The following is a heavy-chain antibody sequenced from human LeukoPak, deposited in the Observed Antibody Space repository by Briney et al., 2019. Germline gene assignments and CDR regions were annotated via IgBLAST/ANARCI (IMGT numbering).Heavy chain of an antibody. V-gene: IGHV3-7*01. Sequence: GGSLRLSCAASGFTFSSYWMSCVRQAPRKELEWVANIKQDGSEKYYVDSVKGRFTISRDNAKNSLYLQMNSLRAEDTAVYYCARLSVPSGWYGGYYFDYWGQGTLVTVSS. CDR1: GFTFSSYW. CDR2: IKQDGSEK. D-gene: IGHD6-19*01. J-gene: IGHJ4*02. CDR3: ARLSVPSGWYGGYYFDY.